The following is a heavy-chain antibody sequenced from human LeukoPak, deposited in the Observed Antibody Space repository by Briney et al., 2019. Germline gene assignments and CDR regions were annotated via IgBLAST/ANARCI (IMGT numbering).Heavy chain of an antibody. D-gene: IGHD6-13*01. J-gene: IGHJ3*02. CDR1: GFTFSSYG. CDR3: AVAGLYSSSWCLGSCAFDI. V-gene: IGHV3-30*02. Sequence: PGGSLRLSCAASGFTFSSYGMHWVRQAPGKGLEWVAFIRYDGSNKYYADSVKGRFTISRDNSKNTLYLQVNSLRVDDTAVYYCAVAGLYSSSWCLGSCAFDIWGQGTMVIVSS. CDR2: IRYDGSNK.